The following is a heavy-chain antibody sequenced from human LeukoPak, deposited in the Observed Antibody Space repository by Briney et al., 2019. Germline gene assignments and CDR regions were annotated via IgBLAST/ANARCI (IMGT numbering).Heavy chain of an antibody. CDR2: IIPIFGTA. V-gene: IGHV1-69*13. Sequence: GASVTVSFTASGGTFSSYAISWVRQAPGQGLEWMGGIIPIFGTANYAQKFQGRVTITADESTSTAYMELSSLRSEDTAVYYCARHEIGPRDGYNPREFDYWGQGTLVTVSS. CDR1: GGTFSSYA. D-gene: IGHD5-24*01. CDR3: ARHEIGPRDGYNPREFDY. J-gene: IGHJ4*02.